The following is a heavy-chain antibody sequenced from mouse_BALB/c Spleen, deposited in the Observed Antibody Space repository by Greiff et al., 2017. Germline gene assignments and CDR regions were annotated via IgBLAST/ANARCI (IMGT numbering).Heavy chain of an antibody. D-gene: IGHD2-3*01. Sequence: EVKLMESGGGLVKPGGSLKLSCAASGFTFSSYTMSWVRQTPEKRLEWVATISSGGSYTYYPDSVKGRFTISRDNAKNTLYLQMSSLKSEDTAMYYCTRDASDGYYGGFAYWGQGTLVTVSA. J-gene: IGHJ3*01. V-gene: IGHV5-6-4*01. CDR3: TRDASDGYYGGFAY. CDR1: GFTFSSYT. CDR2: ISSGGSYT.